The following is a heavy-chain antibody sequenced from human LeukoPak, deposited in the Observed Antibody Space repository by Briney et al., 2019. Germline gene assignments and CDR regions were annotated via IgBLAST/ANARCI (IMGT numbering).Heavy chain of an antibody. CDR3: AKDQQQLVEGNWFDP. D-gene: IGHD6-13*01. J-gene: IGHJ5*02. CDR1: GFTFSSYG. Sequence: GGSLRLSCAASGFTFSSYGMHWVRQAPGKGLEWVAVISYDGSNKYYADSVKGRFTISRDNSKNTLYLQMNSLRAEDTAVYYCAKDQQQLVEGNWFDPWGQGTLVTVSS. CDR2: ISYDGSNK. V-gene: IGHV3-30*18.